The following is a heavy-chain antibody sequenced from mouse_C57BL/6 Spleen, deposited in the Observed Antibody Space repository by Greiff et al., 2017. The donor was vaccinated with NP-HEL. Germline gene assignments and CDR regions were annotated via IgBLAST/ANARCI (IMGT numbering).Heavy chain of an antibody. J-gene: IGHJ3*01. CDR2: IDPSDSYT. D-gene: IGHD2-12*01. CDR3: ARQDHYSDCVAWFAY. Sequence: VQLQQPGAELVMPGASVKLSCKASGYTFTSYWMHWVKQRPGQGLEWIGEIDPSDSYTNYNQKFKGKSTLTVDKSSSTAYMQLSSLTSEDSAVEYWARQDHYSDCVAWFAYWGQGTLVTVSA. CDR1: GYTFTSYW. V-gene: IGHV1-69*01.